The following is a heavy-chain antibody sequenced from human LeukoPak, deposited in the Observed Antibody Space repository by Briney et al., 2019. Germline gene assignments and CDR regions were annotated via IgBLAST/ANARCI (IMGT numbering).Heavy chain of an antibody. J-gene: IGHJ4*02. CDR3: ERAGRYDSSGMGIFDY. CDR2: IYTSGNT. CDR1: GGSISIYY. V-gene: IGHV4-4*07. D-gene: IGHD3-22*01. Sequence: PSETLSLTCTVSGGSISIYYWSWIRQPARKGLEWIGRIYTSGNTNYNPSLKSRVTISVDKSKNQFSLKLSSVTAADTAVYYCERAGRYDSSGMGIFDYWGQGTLVTVSS.